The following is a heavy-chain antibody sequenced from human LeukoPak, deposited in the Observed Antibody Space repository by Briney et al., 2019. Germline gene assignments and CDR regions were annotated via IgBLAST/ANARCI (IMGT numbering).Heavy chain of an antibody. Sequence: GGSLRLSCAASGFTFSSYAMSWVRPAPGKGLEWVSSMSGSGGSTYYADSVKGRFTISRDDSKHTLYLQMNSLRAEDTAVYYCARVRYGELDVWGQGTTVTVSS. D-gene: IGHD4-17*01. J-gene: IGHJ6*02. CDR2: MSGSGGST. CDR3: ARVRYGELDV. CDR1: GFTFSSYA. V-gene: IGHV3-23*01.